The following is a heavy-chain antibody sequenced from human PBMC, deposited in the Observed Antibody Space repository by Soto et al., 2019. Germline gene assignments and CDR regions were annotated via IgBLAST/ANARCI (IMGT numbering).Heavy chain of an antibody. J-gene: IGHJ4*02. CDR2: ISAYNGNT. Sequence: QVPLVQSGAEVKKPGASVKVSCKASGYTFTSYGISWVRQAPGQGLEWMGWISAYNGNTNYAQKLQGRVTMTTDTSTSTAYMELRSLRSDDTAVYYCASEKYYYDSSGYRTYYFDYWGQGTLVTVSS. D-gene: IGHD3-22*01. CDR3: ASEKYYYDSSGYRTYYFDY. V-gene: IGHV1-18*04. CDR1: GYTFTSYG.